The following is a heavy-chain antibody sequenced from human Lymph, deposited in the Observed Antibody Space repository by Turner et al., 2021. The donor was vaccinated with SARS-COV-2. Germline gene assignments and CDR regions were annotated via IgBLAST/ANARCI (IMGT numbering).Heavy chain of an antibody. J-gene: IGHJ5*02. CDR2: IYYRGST. Sequence: QVQLQESGPRLVKPLETLSITCTVSGGSMNSNYWSWIRQPPVKRLEWIGYIYYRGSTNYNPSLKSRVTISVDTSKSQFSLKLTSVTAADTAIYYCARETVNNWVDPWGQGILVTVSS. V-gene: IGHV4-59*01. CDR3: ARETVNNWVDP. D-gene: IGHD2-21*02. CDR1: GGSMNSNY.